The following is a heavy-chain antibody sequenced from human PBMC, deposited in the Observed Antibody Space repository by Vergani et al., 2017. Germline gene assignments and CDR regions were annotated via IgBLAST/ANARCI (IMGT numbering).Heavy chain of an antibody. CDR1: GFALNRHA. D-gene: IGHD3-9*01. Sequence: QVQLVESGGGVVQPGTSLRLSCVVSGFALNRHAMYWVRQAPGKGLEWVVGISFDGTNEYYPDLVKGRFTISRDIAKNTLYLQMNSLRAEDTAVYYCARDGARVLRYFDWLGDFDYWGQGTLVTVSS. J-gene: IGHJ4*02. CDR3: ARDGARVLRYFDWLGDFDY. CDR2: ISFDGTNE. V-gene: IGHV3-30-3*01.